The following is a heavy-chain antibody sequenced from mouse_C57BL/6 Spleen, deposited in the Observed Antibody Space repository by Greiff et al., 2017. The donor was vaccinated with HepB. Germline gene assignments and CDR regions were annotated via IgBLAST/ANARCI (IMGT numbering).Heavy chain of an antibody. CDR3: TAYDGYYLYYFDY. D-gene: IGHD2-3*01. V-gene: IGHV1-15*01. J-gene: IGHJ2*01. Sequence: VQLQQSGAELVRPGASVTLSCKASGYTFTDYEMHWVKQTPVHGLEWIGAIDPETGGTAYNQKFKGKAILTADKSSSTAYMERRSLTSEDSAVYYCTAYDGYYLYYFDYWGQGTTLTVSS. CDR1: GYTFTDYE. CDR2: IDPETGGT.